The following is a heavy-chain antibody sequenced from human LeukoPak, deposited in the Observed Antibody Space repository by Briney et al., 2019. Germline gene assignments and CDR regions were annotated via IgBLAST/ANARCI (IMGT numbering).Heavy chain of an antibody. CDR1: GFTFSSYW. J-gene: IGHJ4*02. V-gene: IGHV3-7*01. CDR2: IKQDGSQK. CDR3: ARDWYSGSFDY. D-gene: IGHD1-26*01. Sequence: GGSLRLSCAASGFTFSSYWMSWVRQAPGKGLEWVANIKQDGSQKYYVDSVKGRFTISRDNAKNSLYLQMNSLRAEDTAVYYCARDWYSGSFDYWGQGTLVTVSS.